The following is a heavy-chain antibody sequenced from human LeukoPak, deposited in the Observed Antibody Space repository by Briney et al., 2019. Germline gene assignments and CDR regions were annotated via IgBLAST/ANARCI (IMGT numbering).Heavy chain of an antibody. D-gene: IGHD3-22*01. J-gene: IGHJ4*02. CDR2: ISSSSSYI. Sequence: GGSLTLSCAASVFTFSDYYMSWVRQAPGKGLEWVSSISSSSSYIYYADSVKGRFTISRDNAKNSLYLQMNSLRAEDTAVYYCARDFDYDSGPVGYWGQGTLVTVSS. V-gene: IGHV3-21*01. CDR3: ARDFDYDSGPVGY. CDR1: VFTFSDYY.